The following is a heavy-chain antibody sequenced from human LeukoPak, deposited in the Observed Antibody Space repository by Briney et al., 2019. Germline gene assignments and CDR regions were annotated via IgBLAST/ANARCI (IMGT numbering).Heavy chain of an antibody. CDR1: GFTFDDYG. Sequence: GGSLRLSCAASGFTFDDYGMSWVRQAPGKGLEWVSGINWNSGSIGYADSVKGRFTISRDNAKNSLYLQMNSLRAEDTAVYYCARSWFYDFWSGYHFGYWGQGTLVTVSS. J-gene: IGHJ4*02. V-gene: IGHV3-20*04. D-gene: IGHD3-3*01. CDR2: INWNSGSI. CDR3: ARSWFYDFWSGYHFGY.